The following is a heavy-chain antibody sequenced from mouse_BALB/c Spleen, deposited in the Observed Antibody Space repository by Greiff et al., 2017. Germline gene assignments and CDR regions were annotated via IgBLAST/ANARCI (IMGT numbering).Heavy chain of an antibody. CDR1: GDSITSGY. Sequence: EVHLVESGPSLVKPSQTLSLTCSVTGDSITSGYWNWIRKFPGNKLEYMGYISYSGSTYYNPSLKSRISITRDKSKNQYYLQLNSVTTEDTATYYYSRYLYDSSYRYFDFWGAGTTVTVSS. J-gene: IGHJ1*01. CDR2: ISYSGST. V-gene: IGHV3-8*02. D-gene: IGHD1-1*01. CDR3: SRYLYDSSYRYFDF.